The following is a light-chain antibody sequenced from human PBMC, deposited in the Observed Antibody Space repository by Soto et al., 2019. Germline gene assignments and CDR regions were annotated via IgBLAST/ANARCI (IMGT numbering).Light chain of an antibody. J-gene: IGKJ1*01. CDR3: SLRT. V-gene: IGKV3-20*01. Sequence: EIVMTQSPATLSVSPGERATLSCRASQSVSSSYLAWYQQKPGQAPRLLIYGASSRATGIPDRFSGSGSGTDFTLTISRLEPEDFAVYYCSLRTFGQGTKVDIK. CDR2: GAS. CDR1: QSVSSSY.